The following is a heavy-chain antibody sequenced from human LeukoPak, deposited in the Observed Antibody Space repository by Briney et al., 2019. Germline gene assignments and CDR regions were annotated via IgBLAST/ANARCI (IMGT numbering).Heavy chain of an antibody. J-gene: IGHJ5*02. CDR2: IYYSGST. Sequence: ASETLSLTCTVSGGSISSSSYYWGWIRQPPGKGLEWIGSIYYSGSTYYNPSLKSRVTISVDTSKNQFSLKLSSVTAADTAVYYCARHFGGKGLPAAYSAPAYNWFDPWGQGTLVTVSS. CDR3: ARHFGGKGLPAAYSAPAYNWFDP. D-gene: IGHD2-2*01. CDR1: GGSISSSSYY. V-gene: IGHV4-39*01.